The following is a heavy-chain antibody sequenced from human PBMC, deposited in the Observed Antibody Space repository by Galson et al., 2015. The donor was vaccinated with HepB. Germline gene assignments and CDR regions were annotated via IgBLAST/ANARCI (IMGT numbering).Heavy chain of an antibody. CDR1: GFTFSSYS. J-gene: IGHJ4*02. Sequence: SLRLSCAASGFTFSSYSMNWVRQAPGKGLEWVSYISSSSSTIYYADSVKGRFTISRDNAKNSLYLQMNSLRNEDTAVYYCARGLYYYGSGSYYNSLPDYWGQGTLVTVSS. D-gene: IGHD3-10*01. CDR3: ARGLYYYGSGSYYNSLPDY. V-gene: IGHV3-48*02. CDR2: ISSSSSTI.